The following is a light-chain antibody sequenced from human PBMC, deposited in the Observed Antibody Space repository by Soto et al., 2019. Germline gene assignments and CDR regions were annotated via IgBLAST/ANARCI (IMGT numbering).Light chain of an antibody. V-gene: IGKV3-20*01. CDR1: QSVSSN. CDR3: QQYVTSSPRT. J-gene: IGKJ1*01. CDR2: GAS. Sequence: EVVLTQSPGTLSLSPGERGTLACRASQSVSSNLAWYQQKPGQAPRLLIYGASSRATGIPDRFSGTGSGTHFTLTITRLEPEDFAVYYCQQYVTSSPRTFGQGTKVDIK.